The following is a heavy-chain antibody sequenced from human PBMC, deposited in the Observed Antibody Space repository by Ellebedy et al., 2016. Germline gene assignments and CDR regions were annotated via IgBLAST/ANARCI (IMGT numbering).Heavy chain of an antibody. D-gene: IGHD1-26*01. CDR2: ISGSGGST. CDR1: GFTFSSYA. J-gene: IGHJ4*02. Sequence: GESLKISCAASGFTFSSYAMSWVRQAPGKGLEWVSAISGSGGSTYYADPVEGRFTISRDNSKDTLYLQMNSLRSEDTAVYYCATLIRGELTGDYWGQGTLVTVSS. V-gene: IGHV3-23*01. CDR3: ATLIRGELTGDY.